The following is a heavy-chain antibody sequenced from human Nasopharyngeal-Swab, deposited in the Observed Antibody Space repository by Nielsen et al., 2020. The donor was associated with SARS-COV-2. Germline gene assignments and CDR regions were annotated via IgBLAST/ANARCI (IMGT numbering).Heavy chain of an antibody. CDR3: AREDVLTGYGAFDM. CDR2: IWSDGSSE. J-gene: IGHJ3*02. D-gene: IGHD3-9*01. CDR1: GFTFSSYG. V-gene: IGHV3-33*01. Sequence: GESLKISCVASGFTFSSYGMHWVRQAPGKGLEWVAVIWSDGSSEHYAGSVKGRFTISRDNSKNTLYLQMNSLSAEDTAVYYCAREDVLTGYGAFDMWGQGTMVTVSS.